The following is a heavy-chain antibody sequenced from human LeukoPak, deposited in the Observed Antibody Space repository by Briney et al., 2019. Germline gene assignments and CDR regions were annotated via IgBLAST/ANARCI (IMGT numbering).Heavy chain of an antibody. CDR1: GFTFSSYA. Sequence: GGSLRLSCAASGFTFSSYAMSWVRQAPGKGLEWVSAISGSGGSTYYADSVKGRFTISRDNSKNTLYLQMNSLRAEDTAVYYCAKAWYSSSPALDYYYYYMDVWGKGTTVTVSS. J-gene: IGHJ6*03. V-gene: IGHV3-23*01. CDR3: AKAWYSSSPALDYYYYYMDV. CDR2: ISGSGGST. D-gene: IGHD6-13*01.